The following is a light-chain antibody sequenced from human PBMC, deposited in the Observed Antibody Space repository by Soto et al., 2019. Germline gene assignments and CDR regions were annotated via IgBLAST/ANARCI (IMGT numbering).Light chain of an antibody. J-gene: IGKJ4*01. Sequence: EIVSTQSPGTLSLSPGAGATLSCRASQSVGSNLAWYQQKPGQTPRVLIYGASTRAIGIPARFSGSGFGTEFTLTISSLQSEDFVVYYCQEYSNWPLLSFGGGTKVDIK. CDR1: QSVGSN. CDR2: GAS. V-gene: IGKV3-15*01. CDR3: QEYSNWPLLS.